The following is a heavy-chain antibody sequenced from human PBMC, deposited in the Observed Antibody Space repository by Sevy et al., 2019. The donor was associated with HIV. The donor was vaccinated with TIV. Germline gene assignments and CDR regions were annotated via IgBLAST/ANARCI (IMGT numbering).Heavy chain of an antibody. D-gene: IGHD3-9*01. CDR3: AKGGYGILTGYQGGGAWFDP. J-gene: IGHJ5*02. V-gene: IGHV3-30*18. Sequence: GGSLRLSCAASGFTFSSYGMHWVRQAPGKGLEWVAVISYDGSNKYYADSEKGRFTISRDNSKNTLYLQMNSLRAEDTAVYYWAKGGYGILTGYQGGGAWFDPWGQGTLVTVSS. CDR1: GFTFSSYG. CDR2: ISYDGSNK.